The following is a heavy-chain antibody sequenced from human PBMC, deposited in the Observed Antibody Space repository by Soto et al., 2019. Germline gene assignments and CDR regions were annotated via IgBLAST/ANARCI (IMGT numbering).Heavy chain of an antibody. V-gene: IGHV3-53*01. CDR3: ASIYCSSTSCGNPYYYGMDV. J-gene: IGHJ6*02. CDR1: GFTVSSNY. D-gene: IGHD2-2*01. CDR2: IYSGGST. Sequence: QSVGSLRLSCAASGFTVSSNYMSWVRQAPGKGLEWVSVIYSGGSTYYADSVKGRFTISRDNSKNTLYLQMNSLRAEDTAVYYCASIYCSSTSCGNPYYYGMDVWGQGTTVTVSS.